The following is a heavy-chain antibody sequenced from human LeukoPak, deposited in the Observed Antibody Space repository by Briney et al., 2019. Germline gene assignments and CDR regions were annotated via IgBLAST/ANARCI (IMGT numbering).Heavy chain of an antibody. CDR1: GFTFSSYW. J-gene: IGHJ3*02. CDR2: INTDGSST. D-gene: IGHD2-21*01. V-gene: IGHV3-74*01. CDR3: ARDRLTAYCGGDCYPSDAFDI. Sequence: PGGSLRLSCAASGFTFSSYWMHWVRQAPGKGLVWVSRINTDGSSTSYADSVKGRFTISRDNAKNTLYLQMNSLRAEDTAVYYCARDRLTAYCGGDCYPSDAFDIWGQGTMVTVS.